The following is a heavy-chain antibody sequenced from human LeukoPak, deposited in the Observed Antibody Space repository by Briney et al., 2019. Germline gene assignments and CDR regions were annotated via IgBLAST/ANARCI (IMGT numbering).Heavy chain of an antibody. J-gene: IGHJ4*02. CDR2: IYHSGST. CDR1: GGSISSGGYS. CDR3: ASRYGDYGEYYFDY. V-gene: IGHV4-30-2*01. D-gene: IGHD4-17*01. Sequence: SETLSLTCAVSGGSISSGGYSWSWIRQPPGKGLEWIGYIYHSGSTYYNPSLKSRVTISVDRSKNQFSLKLSSVTAADAAVYYCASRYGDYGEYYFDYWGQGTLVTVSS.